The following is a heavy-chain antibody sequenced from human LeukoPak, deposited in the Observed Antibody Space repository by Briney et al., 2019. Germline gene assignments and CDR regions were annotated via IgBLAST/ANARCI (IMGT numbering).Heavy chain of an antibody. V-gene: IGHV4-34*01. D-gene: IGHD5-18*01. J-gene: IGHJ5*02. CDR3: ARAGGYSYGSLFDP. CDR2: INHSGST. Sequence: SETLSLTCAVYGGSFSGYYWSWIRQPPGKGLEWIGEINHSGSTNYNPSLKSRVTMSVDTSKNQFSLKLSSVTAADTAVYYCARAGGYSYGSLFDPWGQGTLVTVSS. CDR1: GGSFSGYY.